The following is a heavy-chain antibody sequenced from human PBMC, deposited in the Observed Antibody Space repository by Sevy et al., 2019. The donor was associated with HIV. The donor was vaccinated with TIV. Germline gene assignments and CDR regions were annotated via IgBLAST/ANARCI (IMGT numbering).Heavy chain of an antibody. CDR2: IRSNTFGATS. CDR1: GFTFGDYA. J-gene: IGHJ6*02. Sequence: GGSLRLSCTASGFTFGDYAMNWLRQAPGKGLEWVGFIRSNTFGATSEYAASVKGRFTISRDDSKSIAYLQMNSLKTEDTAVYFCARVRGTISPYYYFGIDVCGQGTTVTVSS. CDR3: ARVRGTISPYYYFGIDV. D-gene: IGHD3-10*01. V-gene: IGHV3-49*03.